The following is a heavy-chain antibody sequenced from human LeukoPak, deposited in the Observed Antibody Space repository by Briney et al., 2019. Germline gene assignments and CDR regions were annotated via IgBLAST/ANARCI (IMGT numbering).Heavy chain of an antibody. V-gene: IGHV3-74*01. CDR3: ARGPSSNWSGLDF. Sequence: GGSLRLSCAASGFSFSGHWMHWARQLPGKGLVRVSHISPTGSTTSYADSVKGRFTVSRDNAKNTLYLQVNNLRAEDTAVYYCARGPSSNWSGLDFWGQGTLLTVSS. J-gene: IGHJ4*02. CDR2: ISPTGSTT. D-gene: IGHD6-13*01. CDR1: GFSFSGHW.